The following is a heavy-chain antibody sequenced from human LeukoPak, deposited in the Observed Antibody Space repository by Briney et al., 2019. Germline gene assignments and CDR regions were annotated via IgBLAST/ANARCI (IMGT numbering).Heavy chain of an antibody. D-gene: IGHD5-12*01. CDR3: AKRIVATIGPLDY. Sequence: PGGSLRLSCAASGFTFSSYGMSWVRQAPGKGLEWVSAISGSGGSTYYADSVKGRFTISRDNSKNTLYLQMNSLRAEDTAVYYCAKRIVATIGPLDYWGQGTLVTVSS. J-gene: IGHJ4*02. V-gene: IGHV3-23*01. CDR2: ISGSGGST. CDR1: GFTFSSYG.